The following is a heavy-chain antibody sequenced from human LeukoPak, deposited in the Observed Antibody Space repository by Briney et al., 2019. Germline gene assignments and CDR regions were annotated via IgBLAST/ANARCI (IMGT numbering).Heavy chain of an antibody. Sequence: SETLSLTCTVSGGSISSYYWSWIRQPPGKGLEWIGYIYYSGSTNYNPSLKSRVTISVDTSKNQFSLKLSSVTAADTAVYYCARHSRAAAANWFDPWGQGTLVTVSS. CDR3: ARHSRAAAANWFDP. J-gene: IGHJ5*02. CDR2: IYYSGST. V-gene: IGHV4-59*08. D-gene: IGHD6-13*01. CDR1: GGSISSYY.